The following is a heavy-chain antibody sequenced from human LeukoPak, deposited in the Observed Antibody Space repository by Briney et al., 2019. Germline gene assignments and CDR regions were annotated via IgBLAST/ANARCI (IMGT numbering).Heavy chain of an antibody. CDR3: ASTGGYSYGYGANYYVDY. V-gene: IGHV1-69*04. Sequence: SVKVSCKASGGTFSSYAISWVRQAPGQGLELMGGIIPILGIANYAQKFQGRVTITADKFTSTAYMELSRLTSEDTAVYYCASTGGYSYGYGANYYVDYWGQGTLVTVSS. CDR1: GGTFSSYA. J-gene: IGHJ4*02. CDR2: IIPILGIA. D-gene: IGHD5-18*01.